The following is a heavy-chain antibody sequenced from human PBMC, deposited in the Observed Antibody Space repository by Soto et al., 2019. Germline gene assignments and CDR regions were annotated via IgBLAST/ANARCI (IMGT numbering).Heavy chain of an antibody. D-gene: IGHD2-2*01. CDR3: ARDGSTSFFDY. CDR1: SGSISSSNW. CDR2: IYHSGRT. V-gene: IGHV4-4*02. Sequence: PSETLSLTCVVSSGSISSSNWWSWVRQPPGKGLEWIGEIYHSGRTNYNPSLKSRVTISVDKSKNQFSLNLSSMTAADTAVYYCARDGSTSFFDYWGQGILVTVSS. J-gene: IGHJ4*02.